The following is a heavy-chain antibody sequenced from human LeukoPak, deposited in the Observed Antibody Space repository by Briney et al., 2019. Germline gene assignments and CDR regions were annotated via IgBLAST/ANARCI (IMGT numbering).Heavy chain of an antibody. CDR1: GGYISSGSYY. D-gene: IGHD2-15*01. V-gene: IGHV4-61*02. CDR3: ATTQVGCSGGSCYSGWFDP. J-gene: IGHJ5*02. CDR2: VYTSGST. Sequence: SQTLSLTCTVSGGYISSGSYYWSWIRQPAGKGLEWIGRVYTSGSTNYNPSLKSRVTISVDTSKNQFSLKLSSATAADTAVYYCATTQVGCSGGSCYSGWFDPWGQGTLVTVSS.